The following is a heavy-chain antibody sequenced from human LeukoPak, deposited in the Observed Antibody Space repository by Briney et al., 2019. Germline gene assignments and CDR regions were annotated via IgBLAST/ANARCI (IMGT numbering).Heavy chain of an antibody. CDR1: GGSISSYY. D-gene: IGHD3-9*01. CDR2: IYYSGST. J-gene: IGHJ4*02. Sequence: PSETLSLTCTVSGGSISSYYWSWIRQPPGKGLEWIGYIYYSGSTNYNPSLKSRVTISVDTSKNQFSLKLSSVTAADTAVYYCAVTDVLTGYPYYFDYWGQGTLVTVSS. CDR3: AVTDVLTGYPYYFDY. V-gene: IGHV4-59*12.